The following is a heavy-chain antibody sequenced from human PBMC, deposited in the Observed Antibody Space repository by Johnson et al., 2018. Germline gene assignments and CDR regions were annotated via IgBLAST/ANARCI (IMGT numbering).Heavy chain of an antibody. CDR2: VSFDGSDE. CDR3: ARDPESVSDYSYMDV. V-gene: IGHV3-30-3*01. D-gene: IGHD1-14*01. CDR1: GFTFSSYF. Sequence: QVQLVESGGGVVQPGRSLRLSCAASGFTFSSYFMHWVRQAPGKGLEWVAVVSFDGSDEYYADSVKGRFTISRDNSKNTLDLQMISLRYEDTAVYYWARDPESVSDYSYMDVWGKGATVTVSS. J-gene: IGHJ6*03.